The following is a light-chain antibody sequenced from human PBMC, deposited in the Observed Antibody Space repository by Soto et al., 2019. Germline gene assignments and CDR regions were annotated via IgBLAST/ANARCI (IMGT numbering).Light chain of an antibody. CDR1: QGISNY. CDR2: AAS. J-gene: IGKJ1*01. V-gene: IGKV1-27*01. Sequence: DIQMTQSPSSLSASVGDRVTITCRASQGISNYLAWYQQKPGKVPKLLIYAASTLQSGVPSRFSGSASGTDFTLTISRLQHDDVATYYCQKYNSAPWTFGQGTKVEIK. CDR3: QKYNSAPWT.